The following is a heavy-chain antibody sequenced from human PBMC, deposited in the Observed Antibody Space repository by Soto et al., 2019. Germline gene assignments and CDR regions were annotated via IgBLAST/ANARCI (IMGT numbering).Heavy chain of an antibody. V-gene: IGHV1-3*05. J-gene: IGHJ4*02. D-gene: IGHD4-17*01. CDR2: INAANGNT. Sequence: QVHLVQSGAEEKKPGASVKVSCKASGYTFTSYAIHWVRQAPGQRLEWMGWINAANGNTKYSQKFQGRVTVTGDTSASTAYMELSSLRSEDTAVYSCARARGYGDFDYWGRGTLVTVSS. CDR1: GYTFTSYA. CDR3: ARARGYGDFDY.